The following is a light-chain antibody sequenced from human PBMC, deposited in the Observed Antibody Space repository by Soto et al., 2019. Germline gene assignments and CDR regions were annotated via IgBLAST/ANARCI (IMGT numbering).Light chain of an antibody. CDR1: QSVSSSY. V-gene: IGKV3-20*01. J-gene: IGKJ3*01. CDR3: QQYGRSPGLFT. CDR2: GAS. Sequence: EIVLTQSPGTLSLSPGERATISCRASQSVSSSYLAWYQQKPGQAPRLLIYGASSRATGIPDRFSGSGSGTYFTLTISRLEPEEFAVYYCQQYGRSPGLFTFGPGTKVDIK.